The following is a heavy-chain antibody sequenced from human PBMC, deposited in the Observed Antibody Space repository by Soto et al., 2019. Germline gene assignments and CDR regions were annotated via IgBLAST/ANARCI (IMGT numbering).Heavy chain of an antibody. CDR1: GFTFSSYE. Sequence: PGGSLRLSCAASGFTFSSYEMTWVRQAPGKGLEWVSYISSSGSTIYYADSVKGRFTISRDNAKNSLYLQMNSLRAEDTAVYYCARDGGNYRFDYWGQGTLVTVSS. J-gene: IGHJ4*02. CDR2: ISSSGSTI. V-gene: IGHV3-48*03. CDR3: ARDGGNYRFDY. D-gene: IGHD4-4*01.